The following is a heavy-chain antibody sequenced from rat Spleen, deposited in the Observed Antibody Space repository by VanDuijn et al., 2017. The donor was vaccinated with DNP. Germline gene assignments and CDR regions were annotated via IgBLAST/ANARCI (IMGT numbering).Heavy chain of an antibody. CDR3: ARPDY. V-gene: IGHV5-29*01. Sequence: EVQLVETGGGLVQPGRSLKLSCVASGFTFSNYWMFWVRQAPGKGLEWVATISYDGSNTNYRDSVKGRFTISRDNAKRTLYLQMDSLRSEDTATYYCARPDYWGQGVMVTVSS. CDR2: ISYDGSNT. CDR1: GFTFSNYW. J-gene: IGHJ2*01.